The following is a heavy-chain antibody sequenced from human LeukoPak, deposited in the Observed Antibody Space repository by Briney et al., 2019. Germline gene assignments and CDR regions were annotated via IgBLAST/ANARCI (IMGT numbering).Heavy chain of an antibody. CDR2: IYYSGSS. Sequence: SETLSLTCTVSGDSIRSYYWIWIRQPPGKGLEWIGYIYYSGSSNYNPSLKSRVTISVDTSKNQFSLKLSSVTAADTAVYYCARQHLTYYYGTSGYLDYWGQGTLVTVSS. J-gene: IGHJ4*02. V-gene: IGHV4-59*08. D-gene: IGHD3-22*01. CDR3: ARQHLTYYYGTSGYLDY. CDR1: GDSIRSYY.